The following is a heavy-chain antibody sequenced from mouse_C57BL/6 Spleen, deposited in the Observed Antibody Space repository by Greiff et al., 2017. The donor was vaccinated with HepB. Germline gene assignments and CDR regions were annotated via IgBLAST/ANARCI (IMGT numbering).Heavy chain of an antibody. CDR2: ISYDGSN. Sequence: EVKLQESGPGLVKPSQSLSLTCSVTGYSITSGYYWNWIRQFPGNKLEWMGYISYDGSNNYNPSLKNRISITRDTSKNQFFLKLNSVTTEDTATYYCASGIYDGYYGSFYYAMDYWGQGTSVTVSS. CDR3: ASGIYDGYYGSFYYAMDY. V-gene: IGHV3-6*01. D-gene: IGHD2-3*01. J-gene: IGHJ4*01. CDR1: GYSITSGYY.